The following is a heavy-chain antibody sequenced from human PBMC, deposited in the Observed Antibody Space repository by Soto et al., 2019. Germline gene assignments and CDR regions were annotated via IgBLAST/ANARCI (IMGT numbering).Heavy chain of an antibody. V-gene: IGHV4-59*01. CDR3: ARETETAGTFGYYYGMDV. CDR1: GGSISSYY. D-gene: IGHD6-13*01. J-gene: IGHJ6*02. CDR2: IYYSGST. Sequence: PSETLSLTCTVSGGSISSYYWSWIRQPPGKGLEWIGYIYYSGSTNYNPSLKSRVTISVDTSKNQFSLKLSSVTAADTAVYYCARETETAGTFGYYYGMDVWGQGTTVTVSS.